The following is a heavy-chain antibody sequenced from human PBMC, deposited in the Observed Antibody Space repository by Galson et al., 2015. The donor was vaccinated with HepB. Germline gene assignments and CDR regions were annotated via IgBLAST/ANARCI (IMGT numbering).Heavy chain of an antibody. V-gene: IGHV3-33*01. J-gene: IGHJ4*01. D-gene: IGHD3-3*01. CDR2: IWYDGGNR. CDR1: GFTFRSYV. Sequence: SLRLSCATSGFTFRSYVMHWVRQAPGKGLQWVAAIWYDGGNRYYEDSVKGRFTISRDNPDNTLYLHVTSLTVEDTAVYFCARGVGLKYFFDYWGHGTQVTVSS. CDR3: ARGVGLKYFFDY.